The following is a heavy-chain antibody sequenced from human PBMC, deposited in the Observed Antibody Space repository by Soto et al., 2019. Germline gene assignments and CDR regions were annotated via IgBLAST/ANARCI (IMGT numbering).Heavy chain of an antibody. Sequence: ASVKVSCKASGYTFTIYGISCVLQSPVQGLEWMGWISAYNGNTNYAQKPQGRVTMTTDTSTSTAYMELRSLRSDDTAVYYCARVPGDSPTVCDYWGQGTLVTVSS. CDR3: ARVPGDSPTVCDY. V-gene: IGHV1-18*04. CDR2: ISAYNGNT. D-gene: IGHD4-17*01. CDR1: GYTFTIYG. J-gene: IGHJ4*02.